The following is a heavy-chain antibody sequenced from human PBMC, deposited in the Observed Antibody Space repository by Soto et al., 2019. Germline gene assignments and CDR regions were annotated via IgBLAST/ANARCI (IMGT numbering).Heavy chain of an antibody. D-gene: IGHD2-2*01. J-gene: IGHJ6*02. Sequence: LRLSCAASGFTFSTYAMSWVRQAPGKGLEWVSAISGSGGSTYYADSVKGRFTISRDNSKNTLFLQMNSLGAEDTAVYYCATRRDASYYYYGMDVWGQGTTVTVSS. CDR2: ISGSGGST. V-gene: IGHV3-23*01. CDR3: ATRRDASYYYYGMDV. CDR1: GFTFSTYA.